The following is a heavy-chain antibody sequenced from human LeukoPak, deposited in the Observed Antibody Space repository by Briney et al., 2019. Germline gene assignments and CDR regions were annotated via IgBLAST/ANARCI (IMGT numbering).Heavy chain of an antibody. CDR2: IRYDGSNK. CDR1: GFTFSSYG. Sequence: PGGSLRLSCAASGFTFSSYGMHWVRQAPGKGLEWVAFIRYDGSNKYYADSVKGRFTISRDNAKNTLYLQMNSLRAEDTAVYYCARGINPYNWFDPWGQGTLVTVSS. CDR3: ARGINPYNWFDP. V-gene: IGHV3-30*02. J-gene: IGHJ5*02. D-gene: IGHD2-15*01.